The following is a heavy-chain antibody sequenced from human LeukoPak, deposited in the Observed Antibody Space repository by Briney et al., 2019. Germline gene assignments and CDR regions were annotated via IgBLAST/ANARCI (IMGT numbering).Heavy chain of an antibody. J-gene: IGHJ5*02. CDR2: ISAYNGNT. V-gene: IGHV1-18*01. Sequence: ASVNVSCKASGYTFTRYDINWVRQAPGQGLEWMGWISAYNGNTNYAQKLQSRVTMTTDTSTSTAYMELRSLRSDDTAVYYCARDDFRGSYYGSGSYDPWGQGTLVTVSS. CDR3: ARDDFRGSYYGSGSYDP. D-gene: IGHD3-10*01. CDR1: GYTFTRYD.